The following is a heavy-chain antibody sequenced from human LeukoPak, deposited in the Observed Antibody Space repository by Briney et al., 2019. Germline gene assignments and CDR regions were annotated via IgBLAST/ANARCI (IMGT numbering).Heavy chain of an antibody. J-gene: IGHJ5*02. Sequence: SETLSLTCTVSGGSISSYYWSWIRQPPGKGLESIGYIYYSGSTNYNPSLKSRVTISVDTSKNQFSLKLSSVTAADTAVYYCARRGFLTGYRDLNWFDPWGQGTLVTVSS. CDR1: GGSISSYY. CDR2: IYYSGST. CDR3: ARRGFLTGYRDLNWFDP. D-gene: IGHD3-9*01. V-gene: IGHV4-59*08.